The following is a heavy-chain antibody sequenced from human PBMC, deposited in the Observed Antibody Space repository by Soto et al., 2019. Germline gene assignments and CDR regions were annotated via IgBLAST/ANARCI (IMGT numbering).Heavy chain of an antibody. V-gene: IGHV3-30-3*02. J-gene: IGHJ4*02. CDR2: ISYDGSNK. CDR1: GFTFSSYA. Sequence: QVQLVESGGGVVQPGRSLRLSCAASGFTFSSYAMHWVRQAPGKGLEWVAVISYDGSNKYYADSVKGRFTISRDNSKNTLYLQMNSLRAEDTAVYYCAKTHSGSYHFDYWGQGTLVTVSS. D-gene: IGHD1-26*01. CDR3: AKTHSGSYHFDY.